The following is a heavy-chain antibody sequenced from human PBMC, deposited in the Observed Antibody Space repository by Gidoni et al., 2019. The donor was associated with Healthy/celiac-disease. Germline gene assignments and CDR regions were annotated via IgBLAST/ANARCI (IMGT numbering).Heavy chain of an antibody. D-gene: IGHD6-19*01. Sequence: QVQLVQSGAEVKTPGASMKVSCTASGYTFTGYSMHWVRQAPGQGLEWMGRINLNSGGTNYAQKFQGRVTMTSDTSISTAYMELSRLRSDDTAVYYCARIDRDSSGYLGHFDYWGQGTLVTVSS. V-gene: IGHV1-2*06. CDR2: INLNSGGT. J-gene: IGHJ4*02. CDR3: ARIDRDSSGYLGHFDY. CDR1: GYTFTGYS.